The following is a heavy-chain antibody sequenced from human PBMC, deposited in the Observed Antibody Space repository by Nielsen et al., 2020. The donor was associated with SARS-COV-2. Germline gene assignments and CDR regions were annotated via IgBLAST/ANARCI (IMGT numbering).Heavy chain of an antibody. CDR3: AHRHGSGSYYKADWYFDL. D-gene: IGHD3-10*01. J-gene: IGHJ2*01. V-gene: IGHV2-5*02. CDR1: GFSLSTSGVG. Sequence: SGPTLANPTQTLTLTCTFSGFSLSTSGVGVGWIRQPPGKALEWLALIYWDDDKRYSPSIKSRLTITKDTSKNQVVLTMTNMDPVDTATYYCAHRHGSGSYYKADWYFDLWGRGTLVTVSS. CDR2: IYWDDDK.